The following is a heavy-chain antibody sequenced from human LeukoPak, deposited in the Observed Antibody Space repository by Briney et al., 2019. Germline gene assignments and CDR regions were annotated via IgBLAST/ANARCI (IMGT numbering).Heavy chain of an antibody. V-gene: IGHV1-69*13. CDR3: ATDRNYDFWSGYRKGGNWFDP. Sequence: SVKVSCKASGGTFSSYAINWVRQAPGQALEWMGRIIPMFGTGDYAEKFQGRVTITADESTSTAYMELSSLRSEDTAVYYCATDRNYDFWSGYRKGGNWFDPWGQGTLVTVSS. J-gene: IGHJ5*02. D-gene: IGHD3-3*01. CDR1: GGTFSSYA. CDR2: IIPMFGTG.